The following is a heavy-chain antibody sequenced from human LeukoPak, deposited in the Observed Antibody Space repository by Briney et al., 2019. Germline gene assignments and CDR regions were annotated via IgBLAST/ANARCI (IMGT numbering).Heavy chain of an antibody. D-gene: IGHD6-6*01. Sequence: ASVKVSCKASGHTFTSYAMHWVRQAPGQRLEWMGWINAGNGNTKYSQEFQGRVTMTRDMPTSTVYMELSSLMSEDTAVYYCARDHGLTYSTSSKANYFDYWGQGTLVTVSS. CDR2: INAGNGNT. CDR3: ARDHGLTYSTSSKANYFDY. J-gene: IGHJ4*02. CDR1: GHTFTSYA. V-gene: IGHV1-3*03.